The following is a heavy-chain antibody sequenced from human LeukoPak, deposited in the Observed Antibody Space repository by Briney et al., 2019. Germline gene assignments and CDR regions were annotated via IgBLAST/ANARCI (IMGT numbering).Heavy chain of an antibody. J-gene: IGHJ4*02. CDR3: AKVGVRGCSSSTCFIY. V-gene: IGHV3-23*01. CDR2: IGGSGGTT. CDR1: GFTFRNYA. D-gene: IGHD2-2*01. Sequence: GGSLRLSCAASGFTFRNYALSWVRQAPGKGLEWVSAIGGSGGTTYYADSVKGRFTISRDNSKNTLYLQMNGLRPDDTAVYYCAKVGVRGCSSSTCFIYWGQGTLVTVSS.